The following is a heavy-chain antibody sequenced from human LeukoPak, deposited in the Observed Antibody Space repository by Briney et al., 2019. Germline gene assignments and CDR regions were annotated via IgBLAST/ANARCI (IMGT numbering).Heavy chain of an antibody. CDR3: ARGGVYCGGDCYSPLSFDY. CDR2: INAGNGNT. D-gene: IGHD2-21*02. V-gene: IGHV1-3*01. Sequence: GASVKVSCKASGYIFTSYAMHWVRQAPGQRLEWMGWINAGNGNTKYSQKFQGRVTITRDTSASTAYMELSSLRSEDTAVYYCARGGVYCGGDCYSPLSFDYWGQGTLVTVSS. J-gene: IGHJ4*02. CDR1: GYIFTSYA.